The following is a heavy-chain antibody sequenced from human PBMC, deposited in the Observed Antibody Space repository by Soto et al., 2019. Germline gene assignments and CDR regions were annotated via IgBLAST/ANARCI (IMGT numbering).Heavy chain of an antibody. Sequence: QVHLVQSGAEVKKPGASVKVSCKASGYTFTSYAIHWVRQAPGQRLEWMGWINAGNGNTKYSQKFQGRVTITRDTSASTAYMELISLGSEDTAVYYCARGPGGPDGPGDYWGQGTLVTVSS. CDR3: ARGPGGPDGPGDY. CDR2: INAGNGNT. CDR1: GYTFTSYA. D-gene: IGHD2-15*01. J-gene: IGHJ4*02. V-gene: IGHV1-3*01.